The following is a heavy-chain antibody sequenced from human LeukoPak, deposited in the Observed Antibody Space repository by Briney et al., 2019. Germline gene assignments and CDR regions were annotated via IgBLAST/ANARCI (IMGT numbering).Heavy chain of an antibody. D-gene: IGHD3-22*01. CDR1: GFTFGGYA. CDR2: IRSKAYGGTT. V-gene: IGHV3-49*03. CDR3: TRETTYYYDSSGYYRFDY. Sequence: GGSLRLSCTASGFTFGGYAMSWFRQAPGKGLEWVGFIRSKAYGGTTEYAASVKGRFTISRDDSKSIAYLQMNSLKTEDTAVYYCTRETTYYYDSSGYYRFDYWGQGTLVTVSS. J-gene: IGHJ4*02.